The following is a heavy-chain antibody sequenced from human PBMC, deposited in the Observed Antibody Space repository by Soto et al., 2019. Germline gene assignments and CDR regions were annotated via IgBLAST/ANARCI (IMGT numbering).Heavy chain of an antibody. CDR1: GFSLTVYS. Sequence: QVQLVESGGGVVQPGRSLRLSCRISGFSLTVYSMNWVRQAPGKGLEWVAVMQPDGVTKNYADSVQGRFVISGDNSKNTLYLEMDSLTPEDTVIYYCARGLQGFDYWGQGTLVTVSS. CDR2: MQPDGVTK. CDR3: ARGLQGFDY. V-gene: IGHV3-30*09. J-gene: IGHJ4*02.